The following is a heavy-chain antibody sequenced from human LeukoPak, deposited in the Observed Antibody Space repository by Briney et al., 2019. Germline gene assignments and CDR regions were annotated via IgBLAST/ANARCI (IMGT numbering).Heavy chain of an antibody. V-gene: IGHV3-33*01. CDR3: ARLWGGNGYSGGSLNL. CDR1: GYTFSRHG. J-gene: IGHJ5*02. D-gene: IGHD3-16*01. Sequence: PGGSLRLSCAASGYTFSRHGIHWVRQAPGKGLEWVALVWYDGRNRDYADSVKGRFTISKDNSNNMVFLQMDRLRAEDTAVYYCARLWGGNGYSGGSLNLWGQGTLVTVSS. CDR2: VWYDGRNR.